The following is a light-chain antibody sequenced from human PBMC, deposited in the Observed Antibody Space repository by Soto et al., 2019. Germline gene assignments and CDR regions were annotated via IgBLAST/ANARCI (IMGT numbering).Light chain of an antibody. J-gene: IGKJ2*01. Sequence: DVVMTQTPLTLSVTPGQPASISCKSSQSLVNSDGRTYLFWYVRKPGQPPHLLIYEVSTRFSGVPDRFSGSGSGTEFTLNIGRLEAEDVGVYYCMQNVEIPYTFGQGTKVEI. CDR1: QSLVNSDGRTY. CDR3: MQNVEIPYT. CDR2: EVS. V-gene: IGKV2D-29*01.